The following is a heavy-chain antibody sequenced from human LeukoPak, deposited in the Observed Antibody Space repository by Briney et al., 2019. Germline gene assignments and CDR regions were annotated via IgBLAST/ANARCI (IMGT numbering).Heavy chain of an antibody. J-gene: IGHJ4*02. Sequence: GGAPRLSFVASWFNFSKYAMQLGRAAPREGVGCVSAISDSGGSTYYANSVTGRFTISRDNSKNTLYLQMGSLRADDMALYYCARVSNNYCVDYWGQGTLVTVSS. CDR1: WFNFSKYA. D-gene: IGHD2-21*01. CDR3: ARVSNNYCVDY. CDR2: ISDSGGST. V-gene: IGHV3-64*01.